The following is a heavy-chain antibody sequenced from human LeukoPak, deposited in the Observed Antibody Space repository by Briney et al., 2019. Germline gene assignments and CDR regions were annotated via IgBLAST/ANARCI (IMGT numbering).Heavy chain of an antibody. CDR3: ARDCSGGSCYSGDAFDT. D-gene: IGHD2-15*01. Sequence: PSQTLSLTCTVSGGSISSGGYYWSWIRQHPGKGLEWIGYIYYSGSTYYNPSLKSRVTISVDTSKNQFSLKLSSVTAADTAVYYCARDCSGGSCYSGDAFDTWGQGTMVTVSS. CDR2: IYYSGST. V-gene: IGHV4-31*03. CDR1: GGSISSGGYY. J-gene: IGHJ3*02.